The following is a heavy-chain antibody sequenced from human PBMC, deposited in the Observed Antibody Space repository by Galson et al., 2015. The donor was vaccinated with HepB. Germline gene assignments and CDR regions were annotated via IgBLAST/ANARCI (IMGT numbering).Heavy chain of an antibody. CDR2: ISSSSSTI. V-gene: IGHV3-48*01. CDR3: ARELTYYDFWSGSRNYMDV. D-gene: IGHD3-3*01. J-gene: IGHJ6*03. CDR1: GFTFSSYG. Sequence: SLRLSCAASGFTFSSYGMHWVRQAPGKGLEWVSYISSSSSTIYYADSVKGRFTISRDNAKNSLYLQMNSLRAEDTAVYYCARELTYYDFWSGSRNYMDVWGKGTTVTVSS.